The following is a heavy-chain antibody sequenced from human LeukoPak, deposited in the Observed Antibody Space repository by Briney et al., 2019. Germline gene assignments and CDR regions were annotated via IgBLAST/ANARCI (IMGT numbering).Heavy chain of an antibody. CDR2: IGPGGDI. V-gene: IGHV3-48*01. CDR3: TRRFDS. Sequence: GGSLRLSCAASGFSFTAYSMSWVRQAPGRGLEWMSYIGPGGDIYYADSVTGRFTVSRDTAKNSLYLQMNGLRVEDTAVYYCTRRFDSWGQGTLVTVSS. CDR1: GFSFTAYS. J-gene: IGHJ4*02.